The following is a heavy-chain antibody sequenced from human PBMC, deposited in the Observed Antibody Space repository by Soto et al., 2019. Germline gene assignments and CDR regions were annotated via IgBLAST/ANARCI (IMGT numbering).Heavy chain of an antibody. D-gene: IGHD6-13*01. V-gene: IGHV1-58*01. CDR3: AARDGSSWYWYFDY. J-gene: IGHJ4*02. Sequence: SVKVSCKVSGFTFTSSAVQWVRQARGQRLEWIGWIVVGSGNTNYAQKFQERVTITRDMSTSTAYMELSSLRSEDTAVYYCAARDGSSWYWYFDYWGQGTLVTVSS. CDR2: IVVGSGNT. CDR1: GFTFTSSA.